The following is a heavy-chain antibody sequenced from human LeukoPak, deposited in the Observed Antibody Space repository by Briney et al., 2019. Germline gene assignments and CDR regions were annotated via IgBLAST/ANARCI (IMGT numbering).Heavy chain of an antibody. D-gene: IGHD1-26*01. CDR1: GGSISSYY. Sequence: SETLPLTCTVSGGSISSYYWSWIRQPAGKGLEWIGRIYTSGSTNYNPSLKSRVTMSVDTSKNQFSLELNSVTPADTAVYYCARGGNYWPQWWFDPWGRGTLVSVSS. J-gene: IGHJ5*02. V-gene: IGHV4-4*07. CDR3: ARGGNYWPQWWFDP. CDR2: IYTSGST.